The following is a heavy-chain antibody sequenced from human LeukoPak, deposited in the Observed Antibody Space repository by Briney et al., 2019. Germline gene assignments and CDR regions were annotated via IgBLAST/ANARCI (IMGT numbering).Heavy chain of an antibody. Sequence: GGSLRLSCAASGFTFSTFSMHWVRQAPGKGLEWVAVILYDGSTQYYADSVRGRFTASRDNSKDTLYLQMNSLRVEDTAVYYCARGLTAIYGGNSPRWFDPWGQGTLVTVSS. V-gene: IGHV3-30*04. CDR1: GFTFSTFS. CDR2: ILYDGSTQ. CDR3: ARGLTAIYGGNSPRWFDP. J-gene: IGHJ5*02. D-gene: IGHD4-23*01.